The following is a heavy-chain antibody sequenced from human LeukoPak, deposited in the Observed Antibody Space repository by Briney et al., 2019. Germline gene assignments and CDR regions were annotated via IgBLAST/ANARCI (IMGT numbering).Heavy chain of an antibody. CDR1: GFTFSSYG. D-gene: IGHD1-26*01. J-gene: IGHJ4*02. CDR3: AKEVRATNPYFDC. Sequence: PGGSLRLSCAASGFTFSSYGMNWVRQAPGKGLEWVAVIWYDGSNKYYADSVKGRFTISRDNSKNTLYLQMNSLRAEDTAVYYCAKEVRATNPYFDCGGQGSLVTVSS. CDR2: IWYDGSNK. V-gene: IGHV3-33*06.